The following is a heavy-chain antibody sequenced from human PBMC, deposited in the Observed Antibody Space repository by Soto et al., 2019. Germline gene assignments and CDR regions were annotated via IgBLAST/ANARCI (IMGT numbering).Heavy chain of an antibody. J-gene: IGHJ4*02. Sequence: LRLSCAASGFIFSDFAMSWVRQAPGKGLEWVSTIIGSGGSTYYADSVKGRFSVSRDNSKNTLYLQMNSLRAEDTAVYYCAKDRNYYDSSGYDYWGQGTLVTVSS. V-gene: IGHV3-23*01. CDR2: IIGSGGST. CDR1: GFIFSDFA. D-gene: IGHD3-22*01. CDR3: AKDRNYYDSSGYDY.